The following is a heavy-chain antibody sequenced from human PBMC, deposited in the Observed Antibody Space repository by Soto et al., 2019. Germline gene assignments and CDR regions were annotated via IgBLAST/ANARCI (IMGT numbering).Heavy chain of an antibody. D-gene: IGHD1-26*01. CDR2: INHSGST. Sequence: PSETLSLTCAVYGGSFSGYYWSWIRQPPGKGLERIGEINHSGSTNYNPSLKSRVTISVDTSKNQFSLKLSSVTAADTAVYYCARYGAPAKNWFDPWGQGTLVTVSS. CDR3: ARYGAPAKNWFDP. V-gene: IGHV4-34*01. J-gene: IGHJ5*02. CDR1: GGSFSGYY.